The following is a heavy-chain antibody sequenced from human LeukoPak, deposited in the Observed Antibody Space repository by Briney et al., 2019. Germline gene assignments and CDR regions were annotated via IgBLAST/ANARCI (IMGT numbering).Heavy chain of an antibody. CDR2: INHSGST. J-gene: IGHJ5*02. Sequence: PSETLSLTCAVYGGSFSGYYWSWIRQPPGKGLEWIGEINHSGSTNYDPSLKSRVTISVDTSKNQFSLKLSSVTAADTAVYYCARGEDYYDSSGYYTINWFDPWGQGTLVTVSS. CDR3: ARGEDYYDSSGYYTINWFDP. V-gene: IGHV4-34*01. D-gene: IGHD3-22*01. CDR1: GGSFSGYY.